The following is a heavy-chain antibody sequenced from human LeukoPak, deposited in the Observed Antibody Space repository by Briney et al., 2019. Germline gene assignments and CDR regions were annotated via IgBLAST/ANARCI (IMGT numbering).Heavy chain of an antibody. V-gene: IGHV3-49*04. D-gene: IGHD3-22*01. CDR2: IRSKAYGGTT. Sequence: GRSLRLSCTASGXTFGDYAMSWVRQAPGKGLEWVGFIRSKAYGGTTEYAASVKGRFTISRDDSKSIAYLQMNSLNTEDTAVYYCTRDQLEGFYDSNGYYYTVDFWGQGTLVTVSS. J-gene: IGHJ4*02. CDR3: TRDQLEGFYDSNGYYYTVDF. CDR1: GXTFGDYA.